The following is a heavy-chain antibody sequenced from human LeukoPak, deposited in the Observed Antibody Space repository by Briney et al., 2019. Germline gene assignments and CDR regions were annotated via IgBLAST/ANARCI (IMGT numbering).Heavy chain of an antibody. V-gene: IGHV1-18*01. D-gene: IGHD3-10*01. CDR2: ISAYNGNT. CDR1: GYTFTSYG. J-gene: IGHJ3*02. CDR3: ARDNYYGSGSYYAPDAFDI. Sequence: GASVTVSCKASGYTFTSYGISWVRQAPGQGLEWMGWISAYNGNTNYAQKLQGRVTMTTDTSTSTAYMELRSLRSDDTAVYYCARDNYYGSGSYYAPDAFDIWGQGTMVTVSS.